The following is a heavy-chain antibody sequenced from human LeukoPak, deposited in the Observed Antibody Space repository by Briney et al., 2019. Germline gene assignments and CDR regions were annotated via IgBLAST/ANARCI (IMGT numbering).Heavy chain of an antibody. D-gene: IGHD3-10*01. Sequence: ASVKVSCKASGYTLTNYGVSWVRQAPGQGLEWMGWNSSYNDDTDYAQKFQGRVTMTTDTSTSTAYMELRSLRSDDTAVYYCARVVRGIIQSKRSTWLDPWGQGTLVTVSS. J-gene: IGHJ5*02. CDR2: NSSYNDDT. V-gene: IGHV1-18*01. CDR3: ARVVRGIIQSKRSTWLDP. CDR1: GYTLTNYG.